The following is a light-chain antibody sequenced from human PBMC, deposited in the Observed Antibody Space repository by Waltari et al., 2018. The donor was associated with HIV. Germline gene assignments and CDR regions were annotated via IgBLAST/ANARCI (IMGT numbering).Light chain of an antibody. Sequence: AIRMTQSPSSFSASTGDSVTITCRASQPIGSSLAWYQQKPGEAPYLLVYGASTLQSGVPARFSGSGSGTEFTLTITCLQVEDFATYFCQQYHTNPLTFGGGSKVEI. CDR3: QQYHTNPLT. J-gene: IGKJ4*01. CDR2: GAS. V-gene: IGKV1-8*01. CDR1: QPIGSS.